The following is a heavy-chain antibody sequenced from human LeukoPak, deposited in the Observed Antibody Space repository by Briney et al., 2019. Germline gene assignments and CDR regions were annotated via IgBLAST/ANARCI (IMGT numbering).Heavy chain of an antibody. D-gene: IGHD3-22*01. CDR3: AREPSYYDSSGSRFDY. V-gene: IGHV1-18*01. CDR2: ISAYNGNT. J-gene: IGHJ4*02. CDR1: GYTFTSYG. Sequence: ASMRVSCKASGYTFTSYGISWVRQAPGQGLEWMGWISAYNGNTNYAQKLQGRVTMTTDTSTSTAYMELRSLRSDDTAVYYCAREPSYYDSSGSRFDYWGQGTLVTVSS.